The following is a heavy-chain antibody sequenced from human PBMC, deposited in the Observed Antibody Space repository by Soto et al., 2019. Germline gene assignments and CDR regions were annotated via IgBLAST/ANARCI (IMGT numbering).Heavy chain of an antibody. J-gene: IGHJ6*02. Sequence: PSETLSLTCTVSGGSISSSSSYWGWIRQPPGKGLEWIGSIYSIGSTYYNPSLKSRVTISVDTSKNQFSLKLSSVTAADTAVYYCRRSSRYSTDVWGQGTTVTVSS. V-gene: IGHV4-39*01. D-gene: IGHD6-13*01. CDR1: GGSISSSSSY. CDR2: IYSIGST. CDR3: RRSSRYSTDV.